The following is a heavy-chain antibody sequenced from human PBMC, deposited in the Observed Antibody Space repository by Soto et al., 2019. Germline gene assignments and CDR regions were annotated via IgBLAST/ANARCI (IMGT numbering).Heavy chain of an antibody. D-gene: IGHD3-22*01. CDR2: INPNSGGT. J-gene: IGHJ3*02. CDR1: GYTFTGYY. Sequence: GASVKVSCKASGYTFTGYYMHWVRQAPGQGLEWMGWINPNSGGTNYAQKFQGWVTMTRDTSISTAYMELSRLRSDDTAVYYCARGATYYYDSSGYPWAFDIWGQGTTVTVSS. CDR3: ARGATYYYDSSGYPWAFDI. V-gene: IGHV1-2*04.